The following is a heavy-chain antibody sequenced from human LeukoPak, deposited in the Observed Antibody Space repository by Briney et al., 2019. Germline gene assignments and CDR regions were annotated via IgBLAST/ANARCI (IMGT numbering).Heavy chain of an antibody. Sequence: GGSLRLSCAASGFTFSTSWMDWVRQAPGKGLEWVSHVSNDGSTTAYADSVKGRFTISRENAKNTVYLQMNSLRAEDTAVYYCARSIGYVESWGQGTLVTVSS. CDR2: VSNDGSTT. V-gene: IGHV3-74*01. CDR3: ARSIGYVES. J-gene: IGHJ5*02. CDR1: GFTFSTSW. D-gene: IGHD5-18*01.